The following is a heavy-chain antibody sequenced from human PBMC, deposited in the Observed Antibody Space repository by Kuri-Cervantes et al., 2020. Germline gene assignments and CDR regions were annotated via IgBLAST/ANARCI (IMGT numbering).Heavy chain of an antibody. Sequence: ASVKVSCKASGYTFTGYYMHWVRQAPGQGLEWMGWINPNSGGTNYAQKFQGRVTMTEDTSTDTAYMELSSLRSEDTAVYYCAKEGSRYYYYGMDVWGQGTTVTVSS. D-gene: IGHD3-10*01. CDR3: AKEGSRYYYYGMDV. CDR1: GYTFTGYY. CDR2: INPNSGGT. V-gene: IGHV1-2*02. J-gene: IGHJ6*02.